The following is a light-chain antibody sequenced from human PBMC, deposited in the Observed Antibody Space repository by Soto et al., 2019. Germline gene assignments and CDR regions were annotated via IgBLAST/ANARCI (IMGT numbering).Light chain of an antibody. CDR2: SNN. J-gene: IGLJ3*02. CDR1: SSNIGSNT. V-gene: IGLV1-44*01. CDR3: AAWDDSLNGWV. Sequence: VVTQPPSASGTPGQRVTISCSGRSSNIGSNTVNWYQQLPGTAPKLLIYSNNQRPSGVPDRFSGSKSGTSASLAISGLQSEDEADYYCAAWDDSLNGWVLGGGTKLTVL.